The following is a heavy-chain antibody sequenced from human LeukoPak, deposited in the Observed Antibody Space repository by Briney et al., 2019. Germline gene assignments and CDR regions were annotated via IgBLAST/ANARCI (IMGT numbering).Heavy chain of an antibody. CDR2: IRYDGSNK. CDR1: GFTFSSYG. D-gene: IGHD3-9*01. V-gene: IGHV3-30*02. Sequence: GGSLRLSCAASGFTFSSYGMHWVRQAPGKGLEWVAFIRYDGSNKYYADSVKGRFTISRDNSKNTLYLQMNSLRAEDTAVYYCAKDITIDGNPAEVIAWGQGTLVTVSS. J-gene: IGHJ4*02. CDR3: AKDITIDGNPAEVIA.